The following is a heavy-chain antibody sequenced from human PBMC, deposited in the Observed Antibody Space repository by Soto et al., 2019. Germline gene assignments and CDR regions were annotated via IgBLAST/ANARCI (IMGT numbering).Heavy chain of an antibody. D-gene: IGHD6-13*01. CDR1: GFTFSDYY. V-gene: IGHV3-11*05. CDR3: ARGRGAAADYFDF. J-gene: IGHJ4*02. CDR2: ISSSTSHT. Sequence: QVQLVESGGGLVKPGGSLRLSCAVSGFTFSDYYMTWIHQAPGKGLEWVSYISSSTSHTNYADSVKGRFTISSDNAKNSLFLQINRLRAEDTAVYYCARGRGAAADYFDFWGQGTLGTVSS.